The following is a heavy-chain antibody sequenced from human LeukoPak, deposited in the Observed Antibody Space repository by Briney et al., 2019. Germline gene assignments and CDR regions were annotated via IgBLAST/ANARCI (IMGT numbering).Heavy chain of an antibody. J-gene: IGHJ6*03. CDR3: ARWGSSSWYYYMDV. D-gene: IGHD6-13*01. CDR1: GYTFTSYG. V-gene: IGHV1-18*01. CDR2: ISAYNGNT. Sequence: GASVKVSCKASGYTFTSYGISWVRQAPGQGLEWMGWISAYNGNTNYAQKLQGRVTMTTDPSTSTAYMELRSLRSEDTAVYYCARWGSSSWYYYMDVWGKGTTVTVSS.